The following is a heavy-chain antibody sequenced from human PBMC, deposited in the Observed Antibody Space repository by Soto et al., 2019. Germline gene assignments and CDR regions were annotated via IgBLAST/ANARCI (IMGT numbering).Heavy chain of an antibody. CDR2: ISAYNGNT. D-gene: IGHD3-3*01. V-gene: IGHV1-18*01. CDR3: ARDTPYDFWSGYLTAGPEDYYYGMDV. J-gene: IGHJ6*02. Sequence: QVQLVQSGAEVKKPGASVKVSCKASGYTFTSYGISWVRQAPGQGLEWMGWISAYNGNTNYAQKLTGRVTMTTDTSTSTAYMELRSLRSDDTAVYYCARDTPYDFWSGYLTAGPEDYYYGMDVWGQGTTVTVSS. CDR1: GYTFTSYG.